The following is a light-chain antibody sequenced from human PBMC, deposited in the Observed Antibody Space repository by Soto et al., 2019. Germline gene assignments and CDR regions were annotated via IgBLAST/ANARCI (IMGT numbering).Light chain of an antibody. Sequence: DIQMTQSPPSLSTSVGDRVTITCQASQDIGNYVNWYQQKPGKAPKLLINDASNLETGVPSRFSGSGSGTGFTFTISSLQPVDIATYYCQQYDDLPYTFGQGTKLEIK. CDR3: QQYDDLPYT. CDR1: QDIGNY. V-gene: IGKV1-33*01. CDR2: DAS. J-gene: IGKJ2*01.